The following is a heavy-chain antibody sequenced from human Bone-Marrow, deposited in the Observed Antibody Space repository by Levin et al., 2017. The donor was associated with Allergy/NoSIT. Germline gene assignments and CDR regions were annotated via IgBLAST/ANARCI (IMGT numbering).Heavy chain of an antibody. CDR3: ARVPTIAVRPHWYLDI. D-gene: IGHD6-6*01. J-gene: IGHJ2*01. V-gene: IGHV4-59*01. Sequence: RPSETLSLTCSVSGGSMNSYYWSWIRQPPGKGLEWIGYIYYTGNSIYNPSLKSRVTISVDTSKNQFSLNLTSVTAADTAVYYCARVPTIAVRPHWYLDIWGRGTLVAVSS. CDR2: IYYTGNS. CDR1: GGSMNSYY.